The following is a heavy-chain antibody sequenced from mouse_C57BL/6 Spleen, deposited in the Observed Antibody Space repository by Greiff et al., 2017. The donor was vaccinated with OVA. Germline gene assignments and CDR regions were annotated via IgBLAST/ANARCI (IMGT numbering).Heavy chain of an antibody. CDR2: INPNNGGT. Sequence: EVQLQQSGPELVKPGASVKISCKASGYTFTDYYMNWVKQSHGKSLEWIGDINPNNGGTSYNQKFKGKATLTVDKSSSTAYMELRSLTSEDSAVYYCAITTGSSSYYAMDYWGQGTSVTVSS. CDR3: AITTGSSSYYAMDY. D-gene: IGHD1-1*01. V-gene: IGHV1-26*01. J-gene: IGHJ4*01. CDR1: GYTFTDYY.